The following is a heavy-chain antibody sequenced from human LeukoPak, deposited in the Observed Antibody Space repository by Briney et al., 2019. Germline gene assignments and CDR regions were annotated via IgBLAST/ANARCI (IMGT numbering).Heavy chain of an antibody. J-gene: IGHJ4*02. Sequence: SETLSLTCTVSGGSISNYYWSWIRQVPGKGLEWIGYIYYSGTTNYNPSLRSRVTISVDTSKNQFSLKLTSVTAADTAVYYCARGHTSSSPVHFDYWGQGTLVTVSS. CDR2: IYYSGTT. D-gene: IGHD2-2*01. CDR3: ARGHTSSSPVHFDY. CDR1: GGSISNYY. V-gene: IGHV4-59*01.